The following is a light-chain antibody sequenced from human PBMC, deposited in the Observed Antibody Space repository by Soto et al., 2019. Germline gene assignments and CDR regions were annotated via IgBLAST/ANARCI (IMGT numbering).Light chain of an antibody. CDR1: QSASSNY. J-gene: IGKJ1*01. V-gene: IGKV3-20*01. CDR2: AAS. CDR3: QQYGTSTRT. Sequence: ESVFTQSPGTLSLSPGERATLSCRASQSASSNYLAWYQQRPGQAPRLLIYAASSRDTGIPDRFSGSGSGTDFTRTISRLEPEDFAVYCCQQYGTSTRTFGQGTKVDIK.